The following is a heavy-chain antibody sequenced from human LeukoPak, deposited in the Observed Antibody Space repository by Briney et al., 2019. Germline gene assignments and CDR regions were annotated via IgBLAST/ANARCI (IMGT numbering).Heavy chain of an antibody. D-gene: IGHD2-21*02. J-gene: IGHJ4*02. CDR1: GFTFSNYW. CDR3: ARDGRAYCGGDCYPIDY. Sequence: PGGSLRLSCAASGFTFSNYWMSWVRQAPGKGLEWVANIKPDGSDKYYVDSVKGRFTISRDNAKNSLYLQMNSLRAEDTAVYYCARDGRAYCGGDCYPIDYWGQGTLVTVSS. V-gene: IGHV3-7*01. CDR2: IKPDGSDK.